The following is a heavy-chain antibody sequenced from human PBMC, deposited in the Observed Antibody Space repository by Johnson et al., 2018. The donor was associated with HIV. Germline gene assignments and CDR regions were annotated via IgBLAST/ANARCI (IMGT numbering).Heavy chain of an antibody. J-gene: IGHJ3*02. CDR1: GFTFSSYA. CDR3: ARVARSDGWWFDVFDI. V-gene: IGHV3-30*04. CDR2: ISYDGSNK. D-gene: IGHD2-15*01. Sequence: QEQLVESGGGVVQPGRSLRLSCAASGFTFSSYAMHWVRQAPGKGLEWVAVISYDGSNKYYADSVKGRFTISRDNSKNTLYLQMNSLRAEDTAVYYRARVARSDGWWFDVFDIRGQGRMVTVSS.